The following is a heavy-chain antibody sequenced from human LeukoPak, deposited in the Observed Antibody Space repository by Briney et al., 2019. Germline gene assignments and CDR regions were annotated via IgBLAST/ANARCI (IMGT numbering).Heavy chain of an antibody. Sequence: ASVKVSCKASGYTFTSYGISWVRQAPGQGLEWMGWISAYNGNTNYAQKLQGRVTMTTDISTSTAYMELRSLRSDDTAVHYCARGYCSSTSCYTFDYWGQGTLVTVSS. D-gene: IGHD2-2*02. J-gene: IGHJ4*02. CDR1: GYTFTSYG. CDR2: ISAYNGNT. CDR3: ARGYCSSTSCYTFDY. V-gene: IGHV1-18*01.